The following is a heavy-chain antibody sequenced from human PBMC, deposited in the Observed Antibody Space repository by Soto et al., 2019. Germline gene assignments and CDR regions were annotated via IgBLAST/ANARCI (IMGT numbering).Heavy chain of an antibody. J-gene: IGHJ4*02. D-gene: IGHD5-18*01. CDR3: ARQGSGYLNY. V-gene: IGHV5-51*01. CDR1: EYSCTSYG. Sequence: GESQKVSSKGAEYSCTSYGIGWVSQMPGKGLEWMGVIYPSDSDTRYSPSFQGQVTISADRSISTAYLQWSSLKASDTAIYYCARQGSGYLNYWGQGTLVTVSS. CDR2: IYPSDSDT.